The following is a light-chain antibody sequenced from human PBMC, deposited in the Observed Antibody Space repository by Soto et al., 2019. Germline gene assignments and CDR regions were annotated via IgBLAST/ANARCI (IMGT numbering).Light chain of an antibody. Sequence: DIRRTHSPSTLSASVGDRVTIACRASQGIITWFAWYQQKPGKATKLLIYDASTLESGVSSRFSGSGSGTEFTLTISSLQPEDFATYCCPQLNSYPITFGEGTRLAI. CDR3: PQLNSYPIT. V-gene: IGKV1-5*01. CDR2: DAS. J-gene: IGKJ5*01. CDR1: QGIITW.